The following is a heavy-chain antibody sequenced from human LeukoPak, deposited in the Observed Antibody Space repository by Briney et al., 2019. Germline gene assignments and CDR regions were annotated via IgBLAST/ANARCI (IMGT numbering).Heavy chain of an antibody. D-gene: IGHD2-15*01. Sequence: GASVKVSCKASGGTFSSYAISWVRQAPGQGLEWMGRIIPILGIANYAQKFQGRVTITADKSTSTAYMELSSLRSEDTAAYYCARDLVVTDHDAFDIWGQGTMVTVSS. CDR2: IIPILGIA. CDR1: GGTFSSYA. CDR3: ARDLVVTDHDAFDI. J-gene: IGHJ3*02. V-gene: IGHV1-69*04.